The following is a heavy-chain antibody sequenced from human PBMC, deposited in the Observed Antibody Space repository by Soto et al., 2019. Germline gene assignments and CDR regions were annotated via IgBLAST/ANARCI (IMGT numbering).Heavy chain of an antibody. CDR2: IHYGGNA. CDR1: GGSINTYNLF. CDR3: ARDQYDILTGPNY. V-gene: IGHV4-39*02. D-gene: IGHD3-9*01. J-gene: IGHJ4*02. Sequence: SETLSLTCTVSGGSINTYNLFWAWVRQPPGKGLEWIASIHYGGNAYYSPSLTTRATISRDTSKNTLYLQMNGLRPEDAAVYYCARDQYDILTGPNYWGQGTLVTVSS.